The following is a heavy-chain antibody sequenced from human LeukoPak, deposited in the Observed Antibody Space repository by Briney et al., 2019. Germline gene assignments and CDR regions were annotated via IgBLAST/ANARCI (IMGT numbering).Heavy chain of an antibody. CDR1: GFTFSSYS. V-gene: IGHV3-21*01. D-gene: IGHD6-19*01. CDR2: ISSSSSYI. Sequence: GGSLRLSCAASGFTFSSYSMNWVRQAPGKGLEWVSSISSSSSYIYYADSVKGRFTISRDNSKNTLYLQMESLRAEDTAVYYCARGRGQWLSDGMDVWGQGTTVTVSS. J-gene: IGHJ6*02. CDR3: ARGRGQWLSDGMDV.